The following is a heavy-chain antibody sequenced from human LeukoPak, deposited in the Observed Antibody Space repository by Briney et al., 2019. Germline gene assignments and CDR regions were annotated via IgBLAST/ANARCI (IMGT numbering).Heavy chain of an antibody. CDR1: GFTFSSYS. CDR3: AKGSGLDY. Sequence: GGSLRLSCVASGFTFSSYSMNWVRQAPGKGLDWVSSISDASSNTYSADSVKGRFTISRDNSRNTLYLQMNSLRAEDTAVYYCAKGSGLDYWGRGTLVTVSS. V-gene: IGHV3-23*01. D-gene: IGHD1-26*01. CDR2: ISDASSNT. J-gene: IGHJ4*02.